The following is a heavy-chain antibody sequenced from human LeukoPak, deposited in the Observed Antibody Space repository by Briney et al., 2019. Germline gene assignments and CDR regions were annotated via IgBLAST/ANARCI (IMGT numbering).Heavy chain of an antibody. CDR2: FSGSGGST. V-gene: IGHV3-23*01. CDR3: ARARVGSGSYYTFDY. CDR1: GFIFSNYA. Sequence: PGGSLRLSCAASGFIFSNYAMSWVRQAPGKGLQWVSAFSGSGGSTYYADSVRGRFTISRDNSKNTLYLQMNSLRAEDTAVYYCARARVGSGSYYTFDYWGQGTLVTVSS. D-gene: IGHD3-10*01. J-gene: IGHJ4*02.